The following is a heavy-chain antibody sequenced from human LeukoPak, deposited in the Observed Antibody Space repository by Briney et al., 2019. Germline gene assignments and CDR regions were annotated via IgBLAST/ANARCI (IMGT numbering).Heavy chain of an antibody. D-gene: IGHD1-14*01. CDR1: GFSVSSNY. CDR3: ARGSLFEPNRGAFDI. Sequence: GGSLRLSCAASGFSVSSNYMTWVRQAPGKGLEWVSVLYSAGNTFYADSVKGRFTISRHNSENTLYLQMSSLRIEDTAVYYCARGSLFEPNRGAFDIWGQGTMVTVSS. V-gene: IGHV3-53*04. J-gene: IGHJ3*02. CDR2: LYSAGNT.